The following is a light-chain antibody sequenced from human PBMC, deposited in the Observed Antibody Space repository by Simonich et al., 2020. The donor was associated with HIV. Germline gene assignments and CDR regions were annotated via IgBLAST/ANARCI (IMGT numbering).Light chain of an antibody. CDR2: WAS. Sequence: DIVMTQSPDSLDVSLGERATINCKSSQSVLYSSNNKNYLAWYLQKPGHPPKLIIDWASTRASGVPDRFSGSGSGTDFTLTISSLQAEDVAVYYCQQYYSTPLTFGGGTKVEIK. CDR1: QSVLYSSNNKNY. V-gene: IGKV4-1*01. CDR3: QQYYSTPLT. J-gene: IGKJ4*01.